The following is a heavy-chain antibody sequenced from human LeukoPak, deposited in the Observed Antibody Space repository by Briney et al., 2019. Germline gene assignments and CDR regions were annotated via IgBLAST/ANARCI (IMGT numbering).Heavy chain of an antibody. CDR1: GYTFTGYY. CDR2: INPNSGGT. CDR3: ARDPDVDIVAP. V-gene: IGHV1-2*02. J-gene: IGHJ5*02. D-gene: IGHD5-12*01. Sequence: ASVKVSCKASGYTFTGYYMHWVRQAPGQGLEWVAWINPNSGGTNYAQKFQGRVTMTRDTSISTAYMELSRLRSDDTAVYYCARDPDVDIVAPWGQGTLVTVSS.